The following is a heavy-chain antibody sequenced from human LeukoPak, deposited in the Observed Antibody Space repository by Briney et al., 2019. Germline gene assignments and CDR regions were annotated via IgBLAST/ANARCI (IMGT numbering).Heavy chain of an antibody. J-gene: IGHJ5*02. Sequence: SETLSLTCTVSGGSISSSSYYWGWIRQPPGKGLEWIGSIYYSGSTYYNPSLKSRVTISVDTSKNQFSLKLSSVTAADTAVYYCARHQDIVVVPAAIAWFDPWGQGTLVTVSS. CDR1: GGSISSSSYY. CDR2: IYYSGST. V-gene: IGHV4-39*01. D-gene: IGHD2-2*02. CDR3: ARHQDIVVVPAAIAWFDP.